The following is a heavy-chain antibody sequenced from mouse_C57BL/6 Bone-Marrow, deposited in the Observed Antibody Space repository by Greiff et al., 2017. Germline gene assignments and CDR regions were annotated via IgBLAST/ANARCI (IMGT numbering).Heavy chain of an antibody. CDR3: TRRGLNCPCFAY. CDR1: GYTFTDYE. D-gene: IGHD4-1*01. J-gene: IGHJ3*01. CDR2: IDPETGGT. V-gene: IGHV1-15*01. Sequence: VQLQESGAELVRPGASVTLSYKASGYTFTDYEMHWVKQTPVHGLEWIGAIDPETGGTAYNQKFKGKAILTADKSSSTAYMELRSLTSEDSAVYYCTRRGLNCPCFAYWGQGTLVTVSA.